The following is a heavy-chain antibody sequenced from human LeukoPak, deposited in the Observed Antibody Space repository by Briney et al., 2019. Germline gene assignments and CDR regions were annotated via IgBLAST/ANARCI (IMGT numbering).Heavy chain of an antibody. Sequence: GGSLTLSCAGSGFAFGTYAMSWVRQAPGMGLEWVSSISANGQATYYAGSVEGRFTISRDNSKSTLYLQLNSLRAEDTATYYCARDPYNTILYRLAHWGQGGPLPVSS. CDR3: ARDPYNTILYRLAH. V-gene: IGHV3-23*01. D-gene: IGHD3-10*01. J-gene: IGHJ4*02. CDR1: GFAFGTYA. CDR2: ISANGQAT.